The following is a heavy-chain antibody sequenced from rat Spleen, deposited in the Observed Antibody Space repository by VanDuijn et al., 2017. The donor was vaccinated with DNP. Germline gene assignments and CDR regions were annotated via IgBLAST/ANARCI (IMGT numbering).Heavy chain of an antibody. J-gene: IGHJ2*01. Sequence: EVQLVESGGGLVQPGRSLKLSCAASGFTFSSYWMYWIRQAPGKGLEWVASITSSGGSTYYPDSVKGRFTISRDNAKSTLYLQMDSLRSEDTATYYCASHDYSYWGQGVMVTVSS. CDR1: GFTFSSYW. CDR3: ASHDYSY. CDR2: ITSSGGST. V-gene: IGHV5-31*01. D-gene: IGHD1-7*01.